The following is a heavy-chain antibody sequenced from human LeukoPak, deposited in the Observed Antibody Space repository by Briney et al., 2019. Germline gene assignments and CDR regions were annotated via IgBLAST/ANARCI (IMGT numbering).Heavy chain of an antibody. CDR2: INGDGSST. J-gene: IGHJ4*02. Sequence: GGSLRLSCVASGFTFSNYWMLWVRQAPGKGLVWVSRINGDGSSTSYADFPKGRFTISRDNAKNTLYLQMNSLRVEDTAIYYCARGAHSSSSFEDYWGQGTLVTVAS. D-gene: IGHD6-6*01. CDR3: ARGAHSSSSFEDY. CDR1: GFTFSNYW. V-gene: IGHV3-74*01.